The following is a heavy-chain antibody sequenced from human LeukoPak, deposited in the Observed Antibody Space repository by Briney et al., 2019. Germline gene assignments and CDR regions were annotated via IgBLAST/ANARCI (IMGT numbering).Heavy chain of an antibody. CDR3: AGQIAAAGPRYNWFDP. V-gene: IGHV1-69*04. D-gene: IGHD6-13*01. Sequence: GASVKVSCKASGGTFNTYAISWVRQAPGQGLEWMGRIIPILDIPNYAQKFQGRVTITADKSTSTAYMELSSLRSEDTAVYYWAGQIAAAGPRYNWFDPWGQGTLVTVSS. CDR2: IIPILDIP. J-gene: IGHJ5*02. CDR1: GGTFNTYA.